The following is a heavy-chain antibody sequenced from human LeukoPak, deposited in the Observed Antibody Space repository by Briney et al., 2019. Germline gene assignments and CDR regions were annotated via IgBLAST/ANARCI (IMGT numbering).Heavy chain of an antibody. Sequence: GGSLRLSCAASGLTFSSDWMTWVRQAPGKGLEWVANIKQDGSEKFYVDSVKGRFTISRDNAKNSLYLQMNSLRAEDTAVYYCARSYYYDSSGYCYFDYWGQGTLVTVSS. CDR2: IKQDGSEK. CDR3: ARSYYYDSSGYCYFDY. V-gene: IGHV3-7*01. CDR1: GLTFSSDW. D-gene: IGHD3-22*01. J-gene: IGHJ4*02.